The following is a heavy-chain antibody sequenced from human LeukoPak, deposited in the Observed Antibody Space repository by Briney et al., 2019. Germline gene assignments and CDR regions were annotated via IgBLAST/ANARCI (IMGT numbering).Heavy chain of an antibody. CDR1: GGSISTYY. CDR2: IYYSGST. D-gene: IGHD6-19*01. J-gene: IGHJ6*03. CDR3: ARTPGSAYYPYYYMDV. Sequence: PSETLSLTCTVSGGSISTYYWSWVRQPPGKGPEWIGYIYYSGSTNYNPSLKSRVTISVDTSKNQFSLNLNSVTAADTAEYFCARTPGSAYYPYYYMDVWGKGTTVTVSS. V-gene: IGHV4-59*01.